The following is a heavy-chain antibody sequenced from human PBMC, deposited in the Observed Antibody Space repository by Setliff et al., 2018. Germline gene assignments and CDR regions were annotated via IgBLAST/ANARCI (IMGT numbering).Heavy chain of an antibody. CDR3: VREGYSEYFQD. CDR1: SGSIGSHY. J-gene: IGHJ1*01. D-gene: IGHD1-1*01. CDR2: ISYSGIT. Sequence: PSETLSLTCSVSSGSIGSHYWDWIRQPPGKGLEWIGLISYSGITTYNVSLKSRVSISVDTSKNQLSLTLSSVTAADTAVYYCVREGYSEYFQDWGRGTLVTVSS. V-gene: IGHV4-59*11.